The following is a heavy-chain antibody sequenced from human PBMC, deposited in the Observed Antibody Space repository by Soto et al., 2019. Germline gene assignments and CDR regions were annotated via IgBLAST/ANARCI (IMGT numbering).Heavy chain of an antibody. V-gene: IGHV3-30-3*01. CDR3: ARGNMDV. Sequence: QVQLVESGGGVVQPGRSLRLSCAASGFTFNLFTFHWVRQAPGRGLEWVAVVSHVGDNKFYADSVKGRFTISRDNSKNTLYLQMNSLRVDDSALYYCARGNMDVLGQGTTVTVSS. CDR2: VSHVGDNK. J-gene: IGHJ6*02. CDR1: GFTFNLFT.